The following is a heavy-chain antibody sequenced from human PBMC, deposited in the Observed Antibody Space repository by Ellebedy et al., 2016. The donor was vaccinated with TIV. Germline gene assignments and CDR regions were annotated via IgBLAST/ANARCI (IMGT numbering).Heavy chain of an antibody. V-gene: IGHV4-59*01. D-gene: IGHD3-10*01. J-gene: IGHJ4*02. CDR2: IYYSGST. CDR1: GGSISSYY. Sequence: MPSETLSLTCTVSGGSISSYYWSWIRQPPGKGLEWIGYIYYSGSTNYNPSLKSRVTISLDTSNNHFPLNLRSVTDADTAVYYGGREGGGGAAGYWGQGTLVTVSS. CDR3: GREGGGGAAGY.